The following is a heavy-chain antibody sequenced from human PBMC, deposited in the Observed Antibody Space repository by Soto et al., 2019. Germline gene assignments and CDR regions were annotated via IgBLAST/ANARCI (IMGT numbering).Heavy chain of an antibody. CDR2: ISAHNGKT. Sequence: QAHLVQSGPEVKKPGXSVKVSCKGSGYIFTSYGIAWVRQAPGQGLEWMGWISAHNGKTEYAQKFQGRVTVTRDTSTSTAYLELRSLRSDDTALYYCARGRYGDYWGQGALVTVSS. V-gene: IGHV1-18*01. CDR3: ARGRYGDY. J-gene: IGHJ4*02. CDR1: GYIFTSYG. D-gene: IGHD4-17*01.